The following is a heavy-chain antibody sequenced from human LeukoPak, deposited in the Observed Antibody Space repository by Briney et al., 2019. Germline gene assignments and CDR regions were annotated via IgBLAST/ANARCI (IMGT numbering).Heavy chain of an antibody. J-gene: IGHJ5*02. CDR2: IINDGSYT. D-gene: IGHD2-2*01. CDR3: ATDDKYAPSS. Sequence: PGGSLRLSCAASGFTFSPAWMHWVRQAPGKGLMWVSHIINDGSYTTYADSVKGRFTISRDNAKNTVYLQMNSLRAEDTAVYYCATDDKYAPSSWGQGTLVTVS. V-gene: IGHV3-74*01. CDR1: GFTFSPAW.